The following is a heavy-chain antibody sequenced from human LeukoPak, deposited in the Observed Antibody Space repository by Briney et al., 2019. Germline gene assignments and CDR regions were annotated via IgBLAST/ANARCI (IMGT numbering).Heavy chain of an antibody. V-gene: IGHV1-2*02. D-gene: IGHD6-19*01. CDR3: ARDLSLAVPVQGY. Sequence: ASVKVSCKTSGYSFTAFYIHWVRQAPGQGLEWMGWINPNSGGTNYAQKFQGRVTMTGDTSISTAYMELSRLRSDDTAVYYCARDLSLAVPVQGYWGQGTLVTVSS. CDR2: INPNSGGT. J-gene: IGHJ4*02. CDR1: GYSFTAFY.